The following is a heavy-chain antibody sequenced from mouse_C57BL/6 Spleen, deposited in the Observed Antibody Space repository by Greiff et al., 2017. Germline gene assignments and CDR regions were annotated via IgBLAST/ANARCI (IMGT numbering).Heavy chain of an antibody. J-gene: IGHJ2*01. D-gene: IGHD1-1*01. CDR3: TNPPSSYDYFDY. CDR1: GYTFTDYE. V-gene: IGHV1-15*01. CDR2: IDPETGGT. Sequence: VQRVESGAELVRPGASVTLSCKASGYTFTDYEMHWVKQTPVHGLEWIGAIDPETGGTAYNQKFKGKAILTADKSSSTAYMELRSLTSEDSAVYYCTNPPSSYDYFDYWGQGTTLTVSS.